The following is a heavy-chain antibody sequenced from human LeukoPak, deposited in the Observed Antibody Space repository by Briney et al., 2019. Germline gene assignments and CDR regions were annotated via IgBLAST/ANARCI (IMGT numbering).Heavy chain of an antibody. Sequence: SETLSLTCTVSGGSISSYYWSWIRQPAGKGLEWIGRIYTSGSTNYNPSLKSRVTMSVDTSKNQFSLKPSSVTAADTAVYYCAREGFYDFWSGYYLNDAFDIWGQGTMVTVSS. CDR2: IYTSGST. J-gene: IGHJ3*02. V-gene: IGHV4-4*07. D-gene: IGHD3-3*01. CDR1: GGSISSYY. CDR3: AREGFYDFWSGYYLNDAFDI.